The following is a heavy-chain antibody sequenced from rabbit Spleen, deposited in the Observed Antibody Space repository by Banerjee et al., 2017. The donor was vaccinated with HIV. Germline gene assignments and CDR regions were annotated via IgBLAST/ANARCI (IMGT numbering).Heavy chain of an antibody. CDR3: ARDVAGREDFNL. D-gene: IGHD4-2*01. Sequence: QSLEESGGDLVKPGASLTLTCTASGLDFGSNYWICWVRQAPGKGLEWIACIDVVRSGSTYYATWAKGRFTISKTSSTTVTLQMTSLTVADTATYFCARDVAGREDFNLWGQGTLVTVS. V-gene: IGHV1S40*01. J-gene: IGHJ4*01. CDR1: GLDFGSNYW. CDR2: IDVVRSGST.